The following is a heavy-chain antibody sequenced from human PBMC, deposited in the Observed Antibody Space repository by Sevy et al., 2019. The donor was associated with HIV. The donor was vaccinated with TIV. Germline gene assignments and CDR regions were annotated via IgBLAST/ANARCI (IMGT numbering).Heavy chain of an antibody. D-gene: IGHD6-25*01. CDR1: GFTFDDYV. CDR3: VKDARGWIAAAQFDY. Sequence: GGSLRLSCAASGFTFDDYVMHWVRQAPGKGLEWVSFISWDGNNTNYADSVKGRFTISRDNSKNSLYLQMNSLRPEDTAFYYCVKDARGWIAAAQFDYWGQGTLVTVSS. V-gene: IGHV3-43D*04. J-gene: IGHJ4*02. CDR2: ISWDGNNT.